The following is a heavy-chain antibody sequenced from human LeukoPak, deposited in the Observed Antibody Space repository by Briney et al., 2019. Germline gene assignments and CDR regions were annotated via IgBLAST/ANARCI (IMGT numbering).Heavy chain of an antibody. D-gene: IGHD3-10*01. V-gene: IGHV3-53*05. Sequence: PGGSLRLSCAASGFTVSSNYMSWVRQAPGKGLEGVSVIYSGCSTYYADSVKGRFATSRDSSKNTVYLQMNSLRVEDTAVYYCAKDQGVVGSYDAWGQGTLVTVSS. CDR2: IYSGCST. CDR3: AKDQGVVGSYDA. CDR1: GFTVSSNY. J-gene: IGHJ5*02.